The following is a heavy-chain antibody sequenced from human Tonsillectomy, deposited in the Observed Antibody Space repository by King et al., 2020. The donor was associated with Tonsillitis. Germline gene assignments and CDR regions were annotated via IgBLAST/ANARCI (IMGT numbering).Heavy chain of an antibody. V-gene: IGHV3-30*18. Sequence: VQLVESGGGVVQPGRSLRLSCAASGFTFSSYWKHWVRPAPGKGREWVAGISSDGSKKYYADSVRGRFTISRDNSKNTLYLQMNSLRADDTAVYYCAKARQWLVHFDYWGQGTLVTVSS. CDR2: ISSDGSKK. CDR1: GFTFSSYW. CDR3: AKARQWLVHFDY. J-gene: IGHJ4*02. D-gene: IGHD6-19*01.